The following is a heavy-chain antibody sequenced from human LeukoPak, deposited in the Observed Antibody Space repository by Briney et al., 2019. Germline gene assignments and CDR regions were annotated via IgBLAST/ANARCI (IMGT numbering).Heavy chain of an antibody. CDR3: ARSREGYSSGWYHYYYYYMDV. V-gene: IGHV3-30*14. Sequence: QPLGVLRLSCAASGFTFSSYAMHWVRQAPGKGLEWVAVISYDGSNKYYADSVKGRFTISRDNSKNTLYLQMGSLRAEDMAVYYCARSREGYSSGWYHYYYYYMDVWGKGTTVTISS. J-gene: IGHJ6*03. D-gene: IGHD6-19*01. CDR1: GFTFSSYA. CDR2: ISYDGSNK.